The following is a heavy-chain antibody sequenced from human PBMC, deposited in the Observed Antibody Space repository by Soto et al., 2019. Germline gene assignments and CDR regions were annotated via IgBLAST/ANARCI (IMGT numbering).Heavy chain of an antibody. J-gene: IGHJ4*02. Sequence: QVLQQESGPGLVKPSQTLSLTCTVSGDSFSSGGYYWSWIRQHPGKGLAWIGYVFYSGTTYYSPSFKSRVSISVDSSKNQFSLSLSSVTAADTAVYYCARTTTYYDYIWVSYRPKDFDFWGQGTLVTVSS. CDR2: VFYSGTT. CDR1: GDSFSSGGYY. CDR3: ARTTTYYDYIWVSYRPKDFDF. D-gene: IGHD3-16*02. V-gene: IGHV4-31*03.